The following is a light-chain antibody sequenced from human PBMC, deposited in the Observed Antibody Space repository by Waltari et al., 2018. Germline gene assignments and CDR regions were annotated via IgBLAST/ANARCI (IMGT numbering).Light chain of an antibody. V-gene: IGLV2-18*02. Sequence: QSALTQTPSVSGSPGQSVTLSCTGSSSDVGSYNRVSWYQQPPGTAPKLLIYEFSDRPSGVPDRFYGFKSGNTGSLPISGLQAEDEADYYCSSYTSSNSVVFGGGTNLTVL. CDR2: EFS. CDR1: SSDVGSYNR. CDR3: SSYTSSNSVV. J-gene: IGLJ2*01.